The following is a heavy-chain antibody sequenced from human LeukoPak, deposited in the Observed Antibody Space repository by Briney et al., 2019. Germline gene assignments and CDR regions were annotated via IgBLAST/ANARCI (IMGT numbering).Heavy chain of an antibody. CDR3: ASTIAARPGRYYYMDV. CDR2: IYPGDSDT. J-gene: IGHJ6*03. D-gene: IGHD6-6*01. V-gene: IGHV5-51*01. CDR1: GYSFTSYW. Sequence: GESLKISCKGSGYSFTSYWIGWVRQMPGKGLEWIGIIYPGDSDTRYSPSFQGQVTISADKSISTAYLQWSSLKASDTAMYYCASTIAARPGRYYYMDVWGKGTAVTVSS.